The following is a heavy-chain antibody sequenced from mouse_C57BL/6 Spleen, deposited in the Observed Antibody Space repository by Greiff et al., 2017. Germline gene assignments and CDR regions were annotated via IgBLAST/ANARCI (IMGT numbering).Heavy chain of an antibody. CDR2: ISSGSSTI. Sequence: EVKLVESGGGLVKPGGSLKLSCAASGFTFSDYGMHWVRQAPEKGLEWVAYISSGSSTIYYADTVKGRFTISRDNAKNTLFLQMTSLRSEDTAMYYCARVSYYGYDMGAYWGQGTLVTVSA. J-gene: IGHJ3*01. CDR3: ARVSYYGYDMGAY. CDR1: GFTFSDYG. D-gene: IGHD2-2*01. V-gene: IGHV5-17*01.